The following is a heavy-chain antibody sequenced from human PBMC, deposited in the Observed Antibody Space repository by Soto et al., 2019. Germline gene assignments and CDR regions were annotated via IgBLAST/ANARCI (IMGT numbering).Heavy chain of an antibody. CDR2: INAGNGNT. CDR1: GYTFTSYA. V-gene: IGHV1-3*01. CDR3: ARESLLLWFGESLDY. D-gene: IGHD3-10*01. J-gene: IGHJ4*02. Sequence: ASVKVSCKASGYTFTSYAMHWVRQAPGQRLEWMGWINAGNGNTKYSQKFQGRVTITRDTSASTAYMELSSLRSEDTAVYDCARESLLLWFGESLDYWGQGTLVTVS.